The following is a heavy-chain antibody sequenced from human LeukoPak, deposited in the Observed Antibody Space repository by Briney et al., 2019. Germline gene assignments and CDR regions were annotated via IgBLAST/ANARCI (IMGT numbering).Heavy chain of an antibody. CDR2: MSYDGSKE. J-gene: IGHJ5*02. D-gene: IGHD5/OR15-5a*01. V-gene: IGHV3-30*03. CDR1: GFTFSSYG. CDR3: LVWKHVFDR. Sequence: SLRLSCAASGFTFSSYGMHWVRQAPGKGLEWVAVMSYDGSKEYYADSVKGRFTISRDNSKNTLYLQMNSLRVEDTAVYYCLVWKHVFDRWGQGTLVTVSS.